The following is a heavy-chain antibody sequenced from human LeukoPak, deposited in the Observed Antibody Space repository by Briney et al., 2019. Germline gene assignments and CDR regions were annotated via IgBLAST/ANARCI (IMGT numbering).Heavy chain of an antibody. CDR3: SRAYSTGWLGINDY. CDR2: IRNKANGGTA. CDR1: GFTFSDYA. Sequence: GGSLRLSCTASGFTFSDYAMTWVRQAPGKGLEWVGFIRNKANGGTADFAASVKGRFTISRDDSKTIAYLQMNSLKTEDTAVYFCSRAYSTGWLGINDYWGQGALVTVSS. V-gene: IGHV3-49*04. D-gene: IGHD6-19*01. J-gene: IGHJ4*02.